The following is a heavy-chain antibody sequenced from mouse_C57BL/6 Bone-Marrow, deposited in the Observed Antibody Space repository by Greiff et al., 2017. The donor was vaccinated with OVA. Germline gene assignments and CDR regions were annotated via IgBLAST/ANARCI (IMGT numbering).Heavy chain of an antibody. CDR2: IHPSDSDT. CDR1: GYTFTSYW. D-gene: IGHD1-1*01. V-gene: IGHV1-74*01. J-gene: IGHJ2*01. CDR3: AIGGIITTVVAKNYFDY. Sequence: QVQLKQPGAELVKPGASVKVSCKASGYTFTSYWMHWVKQRPGQGLEWIGRIHPSDSDTNYNQKFKGKATLTVDKSSSTAYMQLSSLTSEDSAVYYCAIGGIITTVVAKNYFDYWGQGTTLTVSS.